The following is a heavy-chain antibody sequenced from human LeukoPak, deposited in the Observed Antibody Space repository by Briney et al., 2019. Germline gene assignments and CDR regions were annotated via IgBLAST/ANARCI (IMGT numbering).Heavy chain of an antibody. CDR2: ISSSGSTI. J-gene: IGHJ4*02. CDR1: GFTFSDYY. CDR3: AREVPNSSEPFDD. V-gene: IGHV3-11*04. D-gene: IGHD2/OR15-2a*01. Sequence: GGSLRLSCAASGFTFSDYYISWIRQAPGKGLEWVSYISSSGSTIYYADSVKGRFTISRNNAKNSLYLQMNSLRAEDTAVYYCAREVPNSSEPFDDWGQGTLVTVSS.